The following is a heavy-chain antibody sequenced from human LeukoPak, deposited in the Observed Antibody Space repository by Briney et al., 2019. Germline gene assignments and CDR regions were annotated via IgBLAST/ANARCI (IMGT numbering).Heavy chain of an antibody. CDR3: ARGRDGYNKDYYYYYYMDV. D-gene: IGHD5-24*01. J-gene: IGHJ6*03. Sequence: SETLSLTCTVSGYSISSGYYWGWIRQPPGKGLEWIGYIYYSGSTNYNPSLKSRVTISVDTSKNQFSLKLSSVTAADTAVYYCARGRDGYNKDYYYYYYMDVWGKGTTVTISS. CDR1: GYSISSGYY. V-gene: IGHV4-61*01. CDR2: IYYSGST.